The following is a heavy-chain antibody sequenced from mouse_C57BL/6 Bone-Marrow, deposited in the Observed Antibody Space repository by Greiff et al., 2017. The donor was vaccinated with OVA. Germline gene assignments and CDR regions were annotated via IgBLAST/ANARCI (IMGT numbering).Heavy chain of an antibody. V-gene: IGHV1-18*01. CDR2: INPNNGGT. D-gene: IGHD1-1*01. Sequence: VHVKQSGPELVKPGASVKIPCKASGYTFTDYNMDWVKQSHGKSLEWIGDINPNNGGTIYNQKFKGKATLTVDKSSSTAYMELRSLTSEDTAVYYCARWASSYGSSYDWYFDVWGTGTTVTVSS. CDR1: GYTFTDYN. CDR3: ARWASSYGSSYDWYFDV. J-gene: IGHJ1*03.